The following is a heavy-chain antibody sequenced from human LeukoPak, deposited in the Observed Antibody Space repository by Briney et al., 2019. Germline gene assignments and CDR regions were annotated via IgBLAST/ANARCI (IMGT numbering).Heavy chain of an antibody. Sequence: SETLSPTCTVSGGSISSYYWSWIRQPPGKGLEWIGYIYYSGSTNYNPSLKSRVTISVDTSKNQFSLKLSSVTAADTAVYYCARDRTGTTYYYGMDVWGQGTTVTVSS. J-gene: IGHJ6*02. CDR2: IYYSGST. CDR1: GGSISSYY. D-gene: IGHD1-1*01. CDR3: ARDRTGTTYYYGMDV. V-gene: IGHV4-59*01.